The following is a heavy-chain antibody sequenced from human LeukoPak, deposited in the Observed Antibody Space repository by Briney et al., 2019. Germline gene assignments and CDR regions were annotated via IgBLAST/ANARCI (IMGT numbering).Heavy chain of an antibody. CDR3: ARKYSGYDKDAFDI. V-gene: IGHV3-30*14. Sequence: PGGSLRLSCAASGFTFSSYAMHWVRQPPGKGLEWVAVISYDGSNKYYADSVKGRFTISRDNSKNTLYLQMNSLRAEDTAVYYCARKYSGYDKDAFDIWGQGTVVTVSS. J-gene: IGHJ3*02. CDR2: ISYDGSNK. D-gene: IGHD5-12*01. CDR1: GFTFSSYA.